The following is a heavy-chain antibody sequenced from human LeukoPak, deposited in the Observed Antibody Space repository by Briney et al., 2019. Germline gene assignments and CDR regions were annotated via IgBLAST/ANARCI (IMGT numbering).Heavy chain of an antibody. J-gene: IGHJ4*02. V-gene: IGHV3-33*08. Sequence: QPGGSLRLSCAASGFTFSSYEMNWVRQAPGKGLEWVAVIWYDGSNKYYADSVKGRFTISRDNSKNTLYLQMNSLRAEDTAVYYCARDHSSYFDYWGQGTLVTVSS. CDR2: IWYDGSNK. CDR3: ARDHSSYFDY. CDR1: GFTFSSYE.